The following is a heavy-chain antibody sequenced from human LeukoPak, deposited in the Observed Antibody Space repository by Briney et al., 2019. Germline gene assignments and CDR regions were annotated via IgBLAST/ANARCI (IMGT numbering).Heavy chain of an antibody. J-gene: IGHJ4*02. CDR2: IYYSGST. D-gene: IGHD3-10*01. Sequence: PSETLSLTCAVSGGSISSNSYYWGWIRQPPGKGLEWIGSIYYSGSTYYNPSLKSRVTISVDTSKNQFSLKLSSVTAADTAVYYCARVDLVRGVQPFEYWGQGTLVTVS. CDR1: GGSISSNSYY. V-gene: IGHV4-39*01. CDR3: ARVDLVRGVQPFEY.